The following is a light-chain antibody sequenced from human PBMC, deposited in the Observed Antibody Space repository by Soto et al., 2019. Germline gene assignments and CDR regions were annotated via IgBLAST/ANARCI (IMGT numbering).Light chain of an antibody. Sequence: QSALTQPASGSGSPGQSITISCTGTSSDVGGYDHVSWYQQHPGKAPKLTIYDVTVRPSGISRRFSGSKSDNTASLAVSGLQPEDEADYYSSSYSNKDTLLFGEGTKLTVL. J-gene: IGLJ3*02. CDR3: SSYSNKDTLL. CDR2: DVT. CDR1: SSDVGGYDH. V-gene: IGLV2-14*03.